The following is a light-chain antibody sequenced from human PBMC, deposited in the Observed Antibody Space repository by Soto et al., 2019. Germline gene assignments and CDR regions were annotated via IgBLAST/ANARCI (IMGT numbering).Light chain of an antibody. Sequence: QSVLTQPPSASGSPGQSVTTSCTGTSSDVGGYKYVSWYKQYPGKAPKLMIYAVSERPPGVPDRFSGSKSVNTASLTVSGLQGEDEADYYCSSYAGSNSYVFGTGTKVTVL. CDR1: SSDVGGYKY. V-gene: IGLV2-8*01. CDR2: AVS. CDR3: SSYAGSNSYV. J-gene: IGLJ1*01.